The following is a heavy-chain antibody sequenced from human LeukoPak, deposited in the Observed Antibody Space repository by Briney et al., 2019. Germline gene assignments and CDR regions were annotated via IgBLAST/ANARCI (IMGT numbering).Heavy chain of an antibody. V-gene: IGHV6-1*01. CDR1: GDSVSSNSAT. CDR3: ARAAAGVNWFDP. D-gene: IGHD6-13*01. CDR2: TYYRSKWYN. J-gene: IGHJ5*02. Sequence: SQTLSLTSAISGDSVSSNSATWNWIRQSPSRGLEGLGRTYYRSKWYNDYALSVKRRITISPATSKNHSSLQLNSVTPEDTAVYFCARAAAGVNWFDPWGQGTLVTVSS.